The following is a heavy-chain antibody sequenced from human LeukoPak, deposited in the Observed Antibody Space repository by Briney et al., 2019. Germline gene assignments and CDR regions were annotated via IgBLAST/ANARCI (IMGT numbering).Heavy chain of an antibody. D-gene: IGHD3-10*01. CDR2: INHSGST. Sequence: SETLSLTCAVYGGSFSGYYWSWIRQPPGKGLEWIGEINHSGSTNYNPSLKSRVTISVDTSKNQFSLKLSSVTAADTAVYYCARIHVLLWFRELLSGGYFDYWGQGTLVTVSS. CDR1: GGSFSGYY. J-gene: IGHJ4*02. CDR3: ARIHVLLWFRELLSGGYFDY. V-gene: IGHV4-34*01.